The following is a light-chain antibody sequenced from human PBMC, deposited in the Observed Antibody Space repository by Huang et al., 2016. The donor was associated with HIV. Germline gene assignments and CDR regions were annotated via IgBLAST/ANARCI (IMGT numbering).Light chain of an antibody. Sequence: DVVMTQSPLFLPVTLGQPASISCRSSQSLVHSDGNTYLTWLQHRPGQSPRRLIYKVSNRDAGVPDRFSGSGSGTEFTLRISRVEAEDLGVYYCRQGTHWPPYTFGQGTKLEIK. CDR2: KVS. CDR3: RQGTHWPPYT. J-gene: IGKJ2*01. V-gene: IGKV2-30*02. CDR1: QSLVHSDGNTY.